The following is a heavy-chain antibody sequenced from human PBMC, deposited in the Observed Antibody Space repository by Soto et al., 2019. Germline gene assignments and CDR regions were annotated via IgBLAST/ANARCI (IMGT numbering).Heavy chain of an antibody. V-gene: IGHV4-30-2*01. CDR1: GASISTDTCS. CDR3: ARLRSRQSHYFDS. J-gene: IGHJ4*02. D-gene: IGHD2-15*01. Sequence: SETLSLTCAVSGASISTDTCSWSWIRQPPGKGLEWIGHLHHSGKTYYNPSLKSRVSISEDGPNNQFSLRLSSVTAADTAVYFCARLRSRQSHYFDSWGQGILVTVSS. CDR2: LHHSGKT.